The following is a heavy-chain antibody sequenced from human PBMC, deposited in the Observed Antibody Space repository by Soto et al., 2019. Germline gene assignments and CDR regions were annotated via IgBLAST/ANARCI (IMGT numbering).Heavy chain of an antibody. CDR2: ISYHGREI. CDR1: GFSFGSYA. D-gene: IGHD6-19*01. V-gene: IGHV3-30-3*01. CDR3: ARDPVAVTGSFVGW. J-gene: IGHJ4*01. Sequence: GGSLRLSCEVSGFSFGSYAFHWVRQAPGKGLEWLSVISYHGREIYYADSVKDRFTISRDNFKKTVYLQMNSLRSDDTALYYCARDPVAVTGSFVGWWGQGTLVTVSS.